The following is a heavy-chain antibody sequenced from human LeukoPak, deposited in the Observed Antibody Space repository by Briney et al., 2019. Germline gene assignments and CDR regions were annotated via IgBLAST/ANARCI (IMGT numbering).Heavy chain of an antibody. Sequence: GGFLRLSCVASGSIFGNYGMTWVRQAPGKGLEWVSHISTNGDRTYYADSVKGRFTISRDNSRNTLYLQMDSLTVDDTAVYYCAKVTGSFIFDYWGQGILVTVSS. CDR1: GSIFGNYG. J-gene: IGHJ4*02. V-gene: IGHV3-23*01. D-gene: IGHD1-26*01. CDR3: AKVTGSFIFDY. CDR2: ISTNGDRT.